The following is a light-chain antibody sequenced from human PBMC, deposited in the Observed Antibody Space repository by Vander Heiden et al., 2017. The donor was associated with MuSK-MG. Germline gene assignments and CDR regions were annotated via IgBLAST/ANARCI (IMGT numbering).Light chain of an antibody. Sequence: DIEMTQSPSSLSASVGDRVTITCQASQDISNYLNWYQQKPGKAPKLLIYDASNLETGVPSRFSGSGSGTDFTFTISSLQPEDIATYYCQQYDNLPPGVTFGPETKVDIK. CDR2: DAS. CDR3: QQYDNLPPGVT. CDR1: QDISNY. J-gene: IGKJ3*01. V-gene: IGKV1-33*01.